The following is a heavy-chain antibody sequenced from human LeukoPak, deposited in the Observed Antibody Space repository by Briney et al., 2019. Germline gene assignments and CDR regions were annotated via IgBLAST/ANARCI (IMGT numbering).Heavy chain of an antibody. CDR1: GYTFTSYG. Sequence: ASVKVSCKASGYTFTSYGISWVRQAPGQGLEWMGWISAYNGNTNYAQKLQGRVTMTTDTSTSTAYMELRSLRSDDTAVYYCASGYQLLSGSNYYYYGMDVWGQGTTVTVSS. D-gene: IGHD2-2*01. J-gene: IGHJ6*02. CDR2: ISAYNGNT. V-gene: IGHV1-18*01. CDR3: ASGYQLLSGSNYYYYGMDV.